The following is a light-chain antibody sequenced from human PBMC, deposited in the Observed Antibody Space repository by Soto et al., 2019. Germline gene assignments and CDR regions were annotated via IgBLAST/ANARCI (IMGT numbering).Light chain of an antibody. Sequence: QSVLTQPASVSGSPGQSITISCTGTSSDVGAYNYVSWYQQYPGKAPKVIIFEVRKRPSGVSNRFSGSKSGDTAPLTISGLQAEDEADYYCSSYRSSTTFVFGTGTKVTVL. CDR2: EVR. V-gene: IGLV2-14*01. CDR3: SSYRSSTTFV. J-gene: IGLJ1*01. CDR1: SSDVGAYNY.